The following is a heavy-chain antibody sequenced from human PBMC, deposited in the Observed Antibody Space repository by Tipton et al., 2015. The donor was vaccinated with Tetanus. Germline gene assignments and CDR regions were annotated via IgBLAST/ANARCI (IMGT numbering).Heavy chain of an antibody. CDR2: INSDGSST. CDR3: ARDSSMAVADPILWY. Sequence: SLRLSCAASGLAFSSYWMHWVRQAPGKGLVWVSHINSDGSSTKYADSVKGRFTISRDNAKNTLYLQMNSLRAEDTAVYYCARDSSMAVADPILWYWGQGTLVTVPS. D-gene: IGHD6-19*01. CDR1: GLAFSSYW. J-gene: IGHJ4*02. V-gene: IGHV3-74*01.